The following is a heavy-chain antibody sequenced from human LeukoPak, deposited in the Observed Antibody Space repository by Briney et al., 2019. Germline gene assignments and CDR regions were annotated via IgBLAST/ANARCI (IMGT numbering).Heavy chain of an antibody. J-gene: IGHJ4*02. V-gene: IGHV3-7*01. CDR3: ARVGLRHTVGDY. CDR2: IKHDGSER. D-gene: IGHD4-17*01. CDR1: AFSFSTDW. Sequence: PGGSLRLSCAASAFSFSTDWMSWVRQAPGKGLEWVANIKHDGSERYYVDSVKGRFTISRDNAKNSLYLQMNSLRAEDTAVYYCARVGLRHTVGDYWGQGTLVTVSS.